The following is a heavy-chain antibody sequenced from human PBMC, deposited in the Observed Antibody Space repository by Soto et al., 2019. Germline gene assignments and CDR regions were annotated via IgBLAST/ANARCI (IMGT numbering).Heavy chain of an antibody. V-gene: IGHV3-23*01. CDR2: IRGSDGKT. Sequence: GGSLSLSCAASGFSFGSNTFSWVLQAPGKGLEWVSTIRGSDGKTFYADSVKGRFSISRDTSQNTLYLQMNSLRADDTAIYYFARWSYLDYWGQGTRVTVSS. D-gene: IGHD3-3*01. CDR1: GFSFGSNT. CDR3: ARWSYLDY. J-gene: IGHJ4*02.